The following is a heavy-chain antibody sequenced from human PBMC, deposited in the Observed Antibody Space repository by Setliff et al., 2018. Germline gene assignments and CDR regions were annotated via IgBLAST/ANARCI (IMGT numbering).Heavy chain of an antibody. CDR2: ISGYNGNT. V-gene: IGHV1-18*01. J-gene: IGHJ6*02. CDR1: GYTFTSYG. CDR3: SRFGIYYEAVYGGGDYYYYGMDV. D-gene: IGHD3-16*01. Sequence: ASVKVSCKASGYTFTSYGFSWVRQAPGQGLEWMGWISGYNGNTNYAQKVQGRVTMTTDTSTGTIYMELRSLRADDTAVYYCSRFGIYYEAVYGGGDYYYYGMDVWCQGTTVTVSS.